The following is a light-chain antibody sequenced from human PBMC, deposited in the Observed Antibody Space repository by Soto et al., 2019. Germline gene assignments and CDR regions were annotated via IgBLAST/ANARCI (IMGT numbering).Light chain of an antibody. CDR3: QQYGSSPET. CDR1: QSISTY. V-gene: IGKV1-39*01. CDR2: AAS. Sequence: DIQMTQSASSLSSSLGDRVTITFLASQSISTYLHWYQQKPGKAPNLLIYAASTLQSGVPSRFSGSGSGTDFTLTISRLEPEDFAVYYCQQYGSSPETFGQGTKVDI. J-gene: IGKJ1*01.